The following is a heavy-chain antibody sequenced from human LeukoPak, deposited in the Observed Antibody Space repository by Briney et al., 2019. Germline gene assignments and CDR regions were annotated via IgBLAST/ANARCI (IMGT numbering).Heavy chain of an antibody. CDR2: FSGHSHSA. CDR3: ARHPDY. J-gene: IGHJ4*02. V-gene: IGHV3-23*01. CDR1: GFTFSSYA. Sequence: GGSLRLSCAASGFTFSSYAMSWVRQAPGKGLEWVSAFSGHSHSAYYADSVTGRFTISRDNSKNMLYLQMNSLRAEDTAVYYCARHPDYWGQGTLVTVSS.